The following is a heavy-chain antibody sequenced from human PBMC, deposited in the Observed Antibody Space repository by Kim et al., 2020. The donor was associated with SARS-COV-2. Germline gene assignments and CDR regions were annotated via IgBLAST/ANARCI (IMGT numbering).Heavy chain of an antibody. D-gene: IGHD3-10*01. CDR1: GFTFSSYA. CDR2: ISGSGGST. V-gene: IGHV3-23*01. J-gene: IGHJ6*02. Sequence: GGSLRLSCAASGFTFSSYAMSWVRQAPGKGLEWVSAISGSGGSTYYADSVKGRFTISRDNSKNTLYLQMNSLRAEDTAVYYCAKADGFGEFPYYYYGMDVWGQGTTVTVSS. CDR3: AKADGFGEFPYYYYGMDV.